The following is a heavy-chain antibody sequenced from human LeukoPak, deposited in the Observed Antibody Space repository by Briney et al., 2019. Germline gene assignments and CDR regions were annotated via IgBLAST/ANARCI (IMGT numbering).Heavy chain of an antibody. CDR3: ARDLVPAAIFYWFDP. D-gene: IGHD2-2*01. J-gene: IGHJ5*02. V-gene: IGHV3-74*01. CDR1: GFTFSSYW. CDR2: INSDGSST. Sequence: PGGSLRLSCAASGFTFSSYWMHWVHQAPGKGLVWVSRINSDGSSTSYADSVKGRFTTSRDNAKNTLYLQMNSLRAEDTAVYYCARDLVPAAIFYWFDPWGQGTLVTVSS.